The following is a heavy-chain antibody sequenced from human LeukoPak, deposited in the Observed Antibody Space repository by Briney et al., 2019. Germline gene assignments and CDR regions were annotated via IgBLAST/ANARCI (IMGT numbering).Heavy chain of an antibody. CDR3: GEGNRGAHYWFDP. D-gene: IGHD2/OR15-2a*01. V-gene: IGHV3-23*01. J-gene: IGHJ5*02. CDR1: GFPFSSYA. Sequence: GGSLRLSCAASGFPFSSYAMSWVSQAPGKGLEWVITISANGGTTHYADSVKGGFTNSRHNYKNRLHLQMNRLIAHDTAVYYGGEGNRGAHYWFDPWGQGTLVTVSS. CDR2: ISANGGTT.